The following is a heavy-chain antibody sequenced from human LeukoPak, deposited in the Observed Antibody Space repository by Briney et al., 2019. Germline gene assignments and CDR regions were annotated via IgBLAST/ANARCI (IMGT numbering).Heavy chain of an antibody. CDR2: IYYSGTT. CDR1: GGAVSSGGYY. D-gene: IGHD4-17*01. Sequence: PSETLSLTCTVSGGAVSSGGYYGSWIRQPPGKGLEWVGYIYYSGTTTYNPSLKSRVTISVDTSKNNFSLKLSSVTAADTAVYYCARVPISTTARGYFDYWGQGTLVTVSS. J-gene: IGHJ4*03. V-gene: IGHV4-61*03. CDR3: ARVPISTTARGYFDY.